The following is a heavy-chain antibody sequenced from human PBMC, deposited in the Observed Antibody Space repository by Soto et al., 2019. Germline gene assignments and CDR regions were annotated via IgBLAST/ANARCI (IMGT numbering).Heavy chain of an antibody. CDR3: ARFGQGLSIDY. Sequence: QVQLVESGGGVVQPGRSLRLSCAASGFTFSSYATHWVRQAPGKGLEWVAVISYDGSNKYYADSVKGRFTISRDNSKHTLYLQMNSLRAEDTAVYYCARFGQGLSIDYWGQGTLVTVSS. CDR1: GFTFSSYA. J-gene: IGHJ4*02. CDR2: ISYDGSNK. V-gene: IGHV3-30-3*01. D-gene: IGHD6-19*01.